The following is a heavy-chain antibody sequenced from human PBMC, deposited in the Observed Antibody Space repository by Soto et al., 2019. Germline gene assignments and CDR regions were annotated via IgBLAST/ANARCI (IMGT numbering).Heavy chain of an antibody. CDR1: GGSISSSNW. J-gene: IGHJ4*02. CDR3: ARTYYDFWSGYYNPTYFDY. Sequence: SETLSLTCDVSGGSISSSNWWSWVRQPPGKGLEWIGEIYHSGSTNYNPSLKSRVTISVDKSKNQFSLKLSSVTAADTAVYYCARTYYDFWSGYYNPTYFDYWGQGTLVTVSS. CDR2: IYHSGST. D-gene: IGHD3-3*01. V-gene: IGHV4-4*02.